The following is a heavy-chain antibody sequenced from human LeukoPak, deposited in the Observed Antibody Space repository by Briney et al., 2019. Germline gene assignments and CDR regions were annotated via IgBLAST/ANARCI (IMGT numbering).Heavy chain of an antibody. J-gene: IGHJ4*02. D-gene: IGHD1-1*01. CDR1: GGSVSSSYY. Sequence: PSETLSLTRTVSGGSVSSSYYWGWIRQPPGKGLEWIGSICSGGNTCYNPSLQSRVTISADSSKNYFFLQLTSATAADTAVYFCARDGPWKSDVWGRGTLVAVSS. CDR2: ICSGGNT. CDR3: ARDGPWKSDV. V-gene: IGHV4-39*02.